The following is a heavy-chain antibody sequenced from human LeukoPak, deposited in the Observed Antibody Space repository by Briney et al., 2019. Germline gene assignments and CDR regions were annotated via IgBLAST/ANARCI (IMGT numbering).Heavy chain of an antibody. CDR1: GFTFSSYT. V-gene: IGHV3-23*01. Sequence: GGSLRLSCAASGFTFSSYTMSWVRQAPGKGLEWVSAISGSGGSTYYADSVKGRFTISRDNSRNTLYLQMNSLRAEDTAVYYCAKDLRVGATDCYFDYWGQGTLVTVSS. J-gene: IGHJ4*02. CDR3: AKDLRVGATDCYFDY. D-gene: IGHD1-26*01. CDR2: ISGSGGST.